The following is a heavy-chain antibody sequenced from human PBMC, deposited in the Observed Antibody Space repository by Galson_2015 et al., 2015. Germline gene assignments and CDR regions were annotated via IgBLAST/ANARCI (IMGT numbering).Heavy chain of an antibody. CDR1: GFTFGNFD. CDR2: ITSSENTT. V-gene: IGHV3-23*01. D-gene: IGHD2/OR15-2a*01. Sequence: SLRLSCAAYGFTFGNFDVGWVRQGPEKGLEWVSMITSSENTTYYADSVKGRFTISRDDSKRMLFLQMDSLRAEDTAVYYCVKEIYLDRRGRGTLVSVSS. J-gene: IGHJ2*01. CDR3: VKEIYLDR.